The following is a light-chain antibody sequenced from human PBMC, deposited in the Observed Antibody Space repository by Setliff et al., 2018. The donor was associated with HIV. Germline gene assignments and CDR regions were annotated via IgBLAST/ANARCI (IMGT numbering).Light chain of an antibody. CDR3: CSYVGSTTRVV. CDR2: EVS. V-gene: IGLV2-18*02. CDR1: SSDVGSCDC. J-gene: IGLJ2*01. Sequence: QSALTQPPSVSGSPGQSVTISCTGTSSDVGSCDCVSWYQQFPGTAPKLMIYEVSKRPSGVSDRFSGSKSGSTASLTISGLQAEDEADYYCCSYVGSTTRVVFGGGTK.